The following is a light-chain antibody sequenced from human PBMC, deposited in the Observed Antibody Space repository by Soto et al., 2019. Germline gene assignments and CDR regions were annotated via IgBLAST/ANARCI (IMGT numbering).Light chain of an antibody. CDR3: QQYYSYPVT. CDR2: AAS. Sequence: AIRMTQSPSSFSASTGDRVTITCRASQGISSYLAWYQQKPVKAPKLLIYAASTLQSVVPSRFSGSGSGTDFTLTISCLQSEDFATYYCQQYYSYPVTFGQGTKVEIK. V-gene: IGKV1-8*01. J-gene: IGKJ1*01. CDR1: QGISSY.